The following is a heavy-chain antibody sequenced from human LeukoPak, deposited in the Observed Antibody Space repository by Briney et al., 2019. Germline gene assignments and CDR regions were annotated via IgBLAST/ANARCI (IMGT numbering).Heavy chain of an antibody. CDR3: ARLDYGDSC. CDR1: GYTFTGYY. V-gene: IGHV1-2*02. D-gene: IGHD4-17*01. J-gene: IGHJ4*02. CDR2: INPNSGGT. Sequence: ASVKVFCKASGYTFTGYYMHWVRQAPGQGLEWMGWINPNSGGTNYAQKFQGRVTMTRDTSISTAYMELSGLRSDDTAVYYCARLDYGDSCWGQGTLVTVSS.